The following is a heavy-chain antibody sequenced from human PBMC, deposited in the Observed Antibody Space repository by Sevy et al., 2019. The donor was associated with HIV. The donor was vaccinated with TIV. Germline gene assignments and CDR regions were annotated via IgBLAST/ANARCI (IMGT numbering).Heavy chain of an antibody. V-gene: IGHV3-7*01. CDR1: GFSFTWYW. D-gene: IGHD4-17*01. CDR3: ARDQHDYAGNVRTGWFDP. Sequence: GGSLRLSCAASGFSFTWYWMSWVRQTPEKGLEWVANIKQDGSEKNYVDSVKGRFTISRDNAKNSLYLQMNSLRAEDTAVYYCARDQHDYAGNVRTGWFDPWGQGTLVTVSS. CDR2: IKQDGSEK. J-gene: IGHJ5*02.